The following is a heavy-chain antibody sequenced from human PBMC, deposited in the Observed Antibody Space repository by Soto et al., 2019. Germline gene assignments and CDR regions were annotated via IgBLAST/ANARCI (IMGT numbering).Heavy chain of an antibody. J-gene: IGHJ6*02. D-gene: IGHD6-13*01. CDR2: MNPNSGNT. V-gene: IGHV1-8*01. CDR3: ARTAAGPYYDYYYGMDV. CDR1: GYTFTSYD. Sequence: QVQLVQSGAEVKKPGASVKVSCKASGYTFTSYDINWVRQATGQGLEWIGWMNPNSGNTGYAQKFQGRVTMTRNTSISTAYMALRSLRSKDTAVDYCARTAAGPYYDYYYGMDVWGQGNTVTFSS.